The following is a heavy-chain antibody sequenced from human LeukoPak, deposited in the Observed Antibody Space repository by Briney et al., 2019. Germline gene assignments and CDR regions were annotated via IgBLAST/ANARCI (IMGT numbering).Heavy chain of an antibody. CDR3: ARVSSSWYQDWYFDL. CDR1: GDSFSYFY. V-gene: IGHV4-59*01. J-gene: IGHJ2*01. CDR2: IYNSGST. Sequence: SETLSLTCTVSGDSFSYFYWSWIRQPPGKGLEWIGYIYNSGSTNYNPSLKSRVTISLDTSKNQFSLKLSSVTAADTAVYYCARVSSSWYQDWYFDLWGRGTLVTVSS. D-gene: IGHD6-13*01.